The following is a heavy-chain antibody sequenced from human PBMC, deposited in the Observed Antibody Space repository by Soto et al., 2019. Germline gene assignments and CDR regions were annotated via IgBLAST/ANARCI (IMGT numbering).Heavy chain of an antibody. CDR2: IYAADSDT. V-gene: IGHV5-51*01. CDR1: GYTFSIYW. Sequence: GESLKISCKGSGYTFSIYWIAWVRQMPGKGLECMGIIYAADSDTRYSPSFQGQVTISVDKSISTAYLQWSSLKASDSAIYYCARLQITVAGALDYWGQGTLVTVSS. J-gene: IGHJ4*02. D-gene: IGHD6-19*01. CDR3: ARLQITVAGALDY.